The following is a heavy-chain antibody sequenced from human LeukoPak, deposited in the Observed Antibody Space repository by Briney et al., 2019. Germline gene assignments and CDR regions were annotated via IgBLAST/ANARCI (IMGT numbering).Heavy chain of an antibody. V-gene: IGHV1-69*13. CDR1: GGTFSSYA. J-gene: IGHJ5*02. CDR3: AHARYCSGGSCNKNWFDP. D-gene: IGHD2-15*01. CDR2: IIPIFGTA. Sequence: SVKVSCKASGGTFSSYAISWVRQAPGRGLEWMGGIIPIFGTANYAQKFQGRVTITADESTSTAYMELSSLRSEDTAVYYCAHARYCSGGSCNKNWFDPWGQGTLVTVSS.